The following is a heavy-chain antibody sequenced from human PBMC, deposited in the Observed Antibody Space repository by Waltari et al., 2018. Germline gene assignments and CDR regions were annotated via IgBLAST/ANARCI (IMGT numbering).Heavy chain of an antibody. J-gene: IGHJ6*03. V-gene: IGHV4-4*07. CDR2: IYTSGST. CDR1: GGSISSSY. CDR3: ARETVEYCSSTSCYRYYYYYMDV. Sequence: QVQLQESGPGLVKPSETLSLTCTASGGSISSSYWSWLRQPAGRGLERIGRIYTSGSTNYNPSLKRRVTMSVDTSKNQFSLKLSSVTAADTAVYYCARETVEYCSSTSCYRYYYYYMDVWGKGTTVTVSS. D-gene: IGHD2-2*01.